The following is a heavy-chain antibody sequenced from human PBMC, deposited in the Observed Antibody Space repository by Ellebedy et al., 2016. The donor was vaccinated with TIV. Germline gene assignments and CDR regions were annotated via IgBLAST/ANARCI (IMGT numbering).Heavy chain of an antibody. CDR1: GGSISSYY. Sequence: SETLSLXXTVSGGSISSYYWSWIRQPPGKGLEWIGYIYYSGSTNYNPSLKSRVTISVDTSKNQFSLKLSSVTAADTAVYYCARGIVDTAMVTPENWFDPWGQGTLVTVSS. CDR3: ARGIVDTAMVTPENWFDP. CDR2: IYYSGST. J-gene: IGHJ5*02. D-gene: IGHD5-18*01. V-gene: IGHV4-59*08.